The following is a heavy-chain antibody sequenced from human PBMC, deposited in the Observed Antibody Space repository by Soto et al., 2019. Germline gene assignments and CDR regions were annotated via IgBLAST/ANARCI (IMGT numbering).Heavy chain of an antibody. CDR2: ISAYNGNT. Sequence: APVKVSCKASGYTFTSYGISWVRQAPGQRLEWMGWISAYNGNTNYAQKLQGRVTMTTDTSTSTAYMELRSLRSDDTAVYYCARDWNGSSWSPGYYYYYGMDVWGQGTTVTVSS. CDR3: ARDWNGSSWSPGYYYYYGMDV. J-gene: IGHJ6*02. D-gene: IGHD6-13*01. CDR1: GYTFTSYG. V-gene: IGHV1-18*01.